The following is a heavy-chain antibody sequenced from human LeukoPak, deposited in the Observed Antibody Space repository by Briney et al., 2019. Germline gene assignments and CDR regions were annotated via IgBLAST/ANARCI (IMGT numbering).Heavy chain of an antibody. V-gene: IGHV4-59*01. CDR2: IYYSGST. D-gene: IGHD6-13*01. J-gene: IGHJ3*02. CDR3: ARETGSSWYEGGAFDI. CDR1: GGSISSYY. Sequence: SETLSLTCTASGGSISSYYWSWIRQPPGKGLEWIGYIYYSGSTNYNPSLKSRVTISVDTSKNQFSLKLSSVTAADTAVYYCARETGSSWYEGGAFDIWGQGTMDTVSS.